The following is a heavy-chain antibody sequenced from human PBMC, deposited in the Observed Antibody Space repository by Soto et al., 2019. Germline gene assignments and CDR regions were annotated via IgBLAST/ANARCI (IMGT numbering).Heavy chain of an antibody. CDR3: VKSPSRHGGFDY. CDR2: ISGSGGST. D-gene: IGHD3-16*01. CDR1: GFTFSSYA. V-gene: IGHV3-23*01. Sequence: GGSLRLSCAASGFTFSSYAMSWVRQAPGKGLEWVSAISGSGGSTYYADSVKGRFTISRDNSKNTLYLQMNSLRAEDTAVYYCVKSPSRHGGFDYWGQGTLVTVS. J-gene: IGHJ4*02.